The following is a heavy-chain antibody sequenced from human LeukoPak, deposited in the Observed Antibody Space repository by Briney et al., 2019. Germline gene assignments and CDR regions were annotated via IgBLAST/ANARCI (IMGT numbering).Heavy chain of an antibody. J-gene: IGHJ4*02. CDR3: ARDRLGPSTFDY. CDR2: IKQDGSEK. V-gene: IGHV3-7*01. D-gene: IGHD5-12*01. Sequence: GKGLEGVANIKQDGSEKYYVDSVKGRFTISRDNAKNSLYLQMNSLRAEDTAVYYCARDRLGPSTFDYWGQGTLVTVSS.